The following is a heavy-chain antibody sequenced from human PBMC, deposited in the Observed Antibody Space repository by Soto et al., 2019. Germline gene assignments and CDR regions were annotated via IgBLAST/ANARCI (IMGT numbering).Heavy chain of an antibody. CDR1: GGSFSGYY. CDR3: ARGLRFDP. CDR2: INHSGST. D-gene: IGHD1-26*01. V-gene: IGHV4-34*01. Sequence: QVQLQQWGAGLLKPSETLSLTCAVYGGSFSGYYWSWIRQPPGKGLEWIGEINHSGSTNYNPSLKSRVPISVDTSKNQFSLKLSSVTAADTAVYYCARGLRFDPWGQGTLVTVSS. J-gene: IGHJ5*02.